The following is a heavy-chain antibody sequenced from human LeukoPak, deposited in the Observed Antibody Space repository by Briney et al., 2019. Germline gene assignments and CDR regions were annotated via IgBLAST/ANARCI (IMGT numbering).Heavy chain of an antibody. CDR1: GGTSSTYA. CDR3: ASISDDSSGYYYVDY. D-gene: IGHD3-22*01. Sequence: ASVKVSCKASGGTSSTYAISWVRQAPGQGLEWMGWISAYNGNTNYAQKLQGRVTMTTDTSTSTAYMELRSLRSDDTAVYYCASISDDSSGYYYVDYWGQGTLVTVSS. CDR2: ISAYNGNT. J-gene: IGHJ4*02. V-gene: IGHV1-18*01.